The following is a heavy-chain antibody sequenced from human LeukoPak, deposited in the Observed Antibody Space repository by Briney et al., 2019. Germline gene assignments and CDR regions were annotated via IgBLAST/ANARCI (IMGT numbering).Heavy chain of an antibody. CDR1: GVSISPYY. J-gene: IGHJ4*02. Sequence: SETLSLTCTVSGVSISPYYWSWIRQPPGKGLEWIGYIFYTGSTCYNPSLRSRVTISIDASNQFSLKLDSVTAADTAVYYCARHSDYSNPIFNYWGQGTLVTVSS. D-gene: IGHD4-11*01. V-gene: IGHV4-59*08. CDR3: ARHSDYSNPIFNY. CDR2: IFYTGST.